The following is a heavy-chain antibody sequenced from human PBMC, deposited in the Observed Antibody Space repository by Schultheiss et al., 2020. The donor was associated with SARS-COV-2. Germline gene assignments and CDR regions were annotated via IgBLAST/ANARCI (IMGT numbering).Heavy chain of an antibody. J-gene: IGHJ5*02. CDR2: ISGSGGST. CDR1: GFTFSSYA. V-gene: IGHV3-23*01. D-gene: IGHD1-7*01. CDR3: AREDLTGTFRFDP. Sequence: LSLTCAASGFTFSSYAMSWVRQAPGKGLEWVSAISGSGGSTYYADSVKGRFTISRDNAKNSLYLQMNSLRAEDTAVYYCAREDLTGTFRFDPWGQGTLVTVSS.